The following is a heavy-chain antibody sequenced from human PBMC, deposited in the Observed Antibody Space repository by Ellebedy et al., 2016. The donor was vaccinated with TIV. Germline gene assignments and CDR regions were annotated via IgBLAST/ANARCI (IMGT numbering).Heavy chain of an antibody. CDR3: AKDFSSSWFHHWFDP. V-gene: IGHV3-64*02. D-gene: IGHD6-13*01. Sequence: GESLKISCVASDFTFSSHGMHWVRQAPGKGLEYVSTISVDGRITYYGDSVKGRFTISRDNSKNSLYLQIDSLRTEDTALYYCAKDFSSSWFHHWFDPWGQGTLVIVAS. J-gene: IGHJ5*02. CDR2: ISVDGRIT. CDR1: DFTFSSHG.